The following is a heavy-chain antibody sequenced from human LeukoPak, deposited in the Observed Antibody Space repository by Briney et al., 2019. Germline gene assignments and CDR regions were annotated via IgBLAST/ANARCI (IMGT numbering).Heavy chain of an antibody. Sequence: PGGSLRLSCAASGFTFSSYGMHWVRQAPGKGLEWVAVISYDGSNKYYADSVKGRFTISRDNSKNTLYLQMDSLRAEDTAVYYCAKENILLWFGELFREQNYYFDYWGQGTLVTVSS. CDR3: AKENILLWFGELFREQNYYFDY. CDR2: ISYDGSNK. V-gene: IGHV3-30*18. D-gene: IGHD3-10*01. CDR1: GFTFSSYG. J-gene: IGHJ4*02.